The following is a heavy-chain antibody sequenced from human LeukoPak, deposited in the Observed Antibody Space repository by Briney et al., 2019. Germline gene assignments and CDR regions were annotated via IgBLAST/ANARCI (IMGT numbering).Heavy chain of an antibody. Sequence: GGSRRLSCAASGFTFSSYAMHWVRQAPGKGLEWVAVISYDGSNKYYADSVKGRFTISRDNSKNTLYLQMNSLRAEDTAVYYCARDSGSLPPYFDYWGQGTLVTVSS. D-gene: IGHD1-26*01. CDR2: ISYDGSNK. J-gene: IGHJ4*02. CDR1: GFTFSSYA. CDR3: ARDSGSLPPYFDY. V-gene: IGHV3-30-3*01.